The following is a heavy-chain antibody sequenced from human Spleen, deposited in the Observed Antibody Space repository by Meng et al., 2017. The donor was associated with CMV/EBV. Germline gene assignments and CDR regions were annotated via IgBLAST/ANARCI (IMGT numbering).Heavy chain of an antibody. CDR1: GGSISGSSYY. Sequence: SETLSLTCSVSGGSISGSSYYWGWIRQPPGKGLEWIGSIYYSGNTYYNPSLKSRVTLSVDTSKNQFSLKLSSVTAADTAVYYCARGGGFFLTPWGQGTLVTVSS. J-gene: IGHJ5*02. V-gene: IGHV4-39*07. D-gene: IGHD3-16*01. CDR2: IYYSGNT. CDR3: ARGGGFFLTP.